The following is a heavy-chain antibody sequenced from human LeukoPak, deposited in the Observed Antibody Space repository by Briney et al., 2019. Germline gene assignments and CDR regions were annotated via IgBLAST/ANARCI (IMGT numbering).Heavy chain of an antibody. CDR1: NGSMTSDSYY. V-gene: IGHV4-39*02. CDR2: IFYSGKT. CDR3: ARLWIVVTWFDA. Sequence: NPSETLSLTCTVSNGSMTSDSYYWAWVRQPPGKGLEWIGTIFYSGKTYYSASLKSRVTVSLDTSKKNFSLRLSSVTAADTAVYYCARLWIVVTWFDAWGQGALVTVSS. J-gene: IGHJ5*02. D-gene: IGHD3-22*01.